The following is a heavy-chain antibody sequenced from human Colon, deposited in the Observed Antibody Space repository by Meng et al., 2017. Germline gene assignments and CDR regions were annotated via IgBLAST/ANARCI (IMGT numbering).Heavy chain of an antibody. CDR1: GFIFSNYW. J-gene: IGHJ4*02. CDR3: GRGLGDD. D-gene: IGHD3-16*01. CDR2: INTDGSIT. V-gene: IGHV3-74*01. Sequence: GEALKISCAASGFIFSNYWMHWVRQGPGKGLVWVSHINTDGSITTHAGSVKGRFTMSRDKARNPLYLQMNSLRVEDKAVYYWGRGLGDDWGEGTLVTVSS.